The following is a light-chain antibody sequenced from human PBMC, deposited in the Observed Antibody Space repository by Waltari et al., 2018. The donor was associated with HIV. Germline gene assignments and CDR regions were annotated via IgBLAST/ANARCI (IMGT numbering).Light chain of an antibody. CDR1: SSDIGGYNF. CDR3: SSYASESTVV. J-gene: IGLJ2*01. V-gene: IGLV2-23*02. CDR2: QVT. Sequence: QSALTQPASVSGSPGQSITIPCTGTSSDIGGYNFVSWYQQHPGKAPKLVIYQVTKRPSGVSNRFSGSKSANTASLTISGLQAEDEGDYYCSSYASESTVVFGGGTKLTVL.